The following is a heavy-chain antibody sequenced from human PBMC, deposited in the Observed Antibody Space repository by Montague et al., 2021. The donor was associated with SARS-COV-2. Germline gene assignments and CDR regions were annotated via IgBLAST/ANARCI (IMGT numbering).Heavy chain of an antibody. D-gene: IGHD5-12*01. V-gene: IGHV4-61*02. J-gene: IGHJ3*02. CDR2: IYTSGST. Sequence: TLSLTCTVSGGSISSGSYYWSWIRPPAGKGLEWIGRIYTSGSTNYNPSLKSRVTISVDTSKNQFSLKLSSVTAADTAVYYCASLSWLRVAFDIWGQGTKVTVSS. CDR3: ASLSWLRVAFDI. CDR1: GGSISSGSYY.